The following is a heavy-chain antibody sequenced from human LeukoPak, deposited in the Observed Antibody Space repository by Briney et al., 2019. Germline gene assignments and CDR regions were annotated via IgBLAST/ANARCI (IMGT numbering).Heavy chain of an antibody. D-gene: IGHD6-13*01. CDR2: INWNGGST. V-gene: IGHV3-20*04. J-gene: IGHJ4*02. CDR1: GFTFGSYG. Sequence: PGGSLRLSCAASGFTFGSYGMHWVRQAPGKGLEWVSGINWNGGSTGYADSVKGRFTISRDNAKNSLYLQMNSLRAEDTALYYCARSIAAAGDFDYWGQGTLVTVSS. CDR3: ARSIAAAGDFDY.